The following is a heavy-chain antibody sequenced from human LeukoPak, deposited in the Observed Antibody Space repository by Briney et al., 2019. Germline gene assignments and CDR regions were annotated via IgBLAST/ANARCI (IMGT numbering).Heavy chain of an antibody. Sequence: SQTLSLTCTVSGGSLSGGSYYWDWVRQSPGKGLEWIGYISYSGNNSSSFFNPSLKSRATISVDTSKSQFSLRLTSVTAADTGIYYCARDVRDLDYYYYLDVWGKGTTVTVSS. CDR3: ARDVRDLDYYYYLDV. J-gene: IGHJ6*03. V-gene: IGHV4-31*03. CDR2: ISYSGNNSSS. CDR1: GGSLSGGSYY.